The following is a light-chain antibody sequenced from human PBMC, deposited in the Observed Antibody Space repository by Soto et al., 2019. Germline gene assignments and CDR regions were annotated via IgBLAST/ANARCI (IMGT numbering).Light chain of an antibody. V-gene: IGLV2-14*03. CDR1: SSDVGGYNH. CDR2: DVI. Sequence: QSVLTQPASVSGSPGQSIAIACTGTSSDVGGYNHVSWYQQYPGKAPKLIVYDVINRPSGVSNRFSGSKSGNTASLTISGLQAEDEADYYCSSYTTSSTVVFGGGTKDRP. CDR3: SSYTTSSTVV. J-gene: IGLJ2*01.